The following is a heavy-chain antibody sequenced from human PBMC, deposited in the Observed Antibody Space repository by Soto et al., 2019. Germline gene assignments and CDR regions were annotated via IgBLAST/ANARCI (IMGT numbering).Heavy chain of an antibody. D-gene: IGHD6-6*01. Sequence: SETLSLTCTVSGGSISSYYWSWIRQPPGKGLEWIGYIYYSGITNYNPSLKSRVTISVDTSKNQFSLKLSSVTAADTAVYYCARTQKYSSPFDPWGREPWSPSPQ. CDR3: ARTQKYSSPFDP. J-gene: IGHJ5*02. CDR2: IYYSGIT. CDR1: GGSISSYY. V-gene: IGHV4-59*01.